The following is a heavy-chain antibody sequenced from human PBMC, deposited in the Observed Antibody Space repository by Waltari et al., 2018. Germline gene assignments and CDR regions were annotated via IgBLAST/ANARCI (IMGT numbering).Heavy chain of an antibody. V-gene: IGHV1-2*02. CDR1: GYTFSDYY. Sequence: QVQLVQSGAEVKKPGASVKVSCKASGYTFSDYYIHWVRQAPGQGLEWMGWINSNSGGTNYAQRFQGRVTMTRDTSISTAYMELTRLRSDDTAVYYCVRGVHITTSGTGRNDYWGQGTLVTVSS. J-gene: IGHJ4*02. D-gene: IGHD2-8*02. CDR3: VRGVHITTSGTGRNDY. CDR2: INSNSGGT.